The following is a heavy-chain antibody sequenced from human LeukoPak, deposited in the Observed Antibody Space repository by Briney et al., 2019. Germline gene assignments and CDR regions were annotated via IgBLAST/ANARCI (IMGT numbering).Heavy chain of an antibody. Sequence: GGSLRLSCAASGFTFSSYSMNWVRQAPGKGLEWVSYISSSSRSIYYADSVKGRFTISRDNANNSLSLQMNSLRDEDTAVYYCVRSSRTSWYSDYWGQGTLVTVSS. V-gene: IGHV3-48*02. J-gene: IGHJ4*02. CDR3: VRSSRTSWYSDY. CDR1: GFTFSSYS. D-gene: IGHD6-13*01. CDR2: ISSSSRSI.